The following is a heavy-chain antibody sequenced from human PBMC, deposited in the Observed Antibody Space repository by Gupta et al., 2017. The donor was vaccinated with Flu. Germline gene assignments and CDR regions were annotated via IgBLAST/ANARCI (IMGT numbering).Heavy chain of an antibody. Sequence: APGKGLEWVSIISGGGRTTMYADSVKGRFTISRDNSKNTLYLQMNNLRTEDTAVYYCAKDHRNFGGDSLGTQYFNWLLNGWGQGTLVTVSS. J-gene: IGHJ4*02. D-gene: IGHD3-9*01. CDR3: AKDHRNFGGDSLGTQYFNWLLNG. V-gene: IGHV3-23*01. CDR2: ISGGGRTT.